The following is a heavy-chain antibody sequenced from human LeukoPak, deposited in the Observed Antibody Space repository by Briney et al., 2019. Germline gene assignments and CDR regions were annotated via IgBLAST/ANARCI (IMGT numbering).Heavy chain of an antibody. CDR2: IYTSGST. Sequence: SETLTLTCTVSGGSISSYYWSWIRQPAGQGLEWIGRIYTSGSTSYNPSLKSRVTMSVDTSKNQFPLKLSSVTAADTAVYYCARGPNRITMMIGDAFDIWGQGTMVTISS. V-gene: IGHV4-4*07. D-gene: IGHD3-22*01. J-gene: IGHJ3*02. CDR1: GGSISSYY. CDR3: ARGPNRITMMIGDAFDI.